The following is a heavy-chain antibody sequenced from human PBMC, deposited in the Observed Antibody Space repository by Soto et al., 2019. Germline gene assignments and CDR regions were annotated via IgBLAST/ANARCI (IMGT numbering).Heavy chain of an antibody. J-gene: IGHJ6*02. CDR2: IIPILGIA. CDR1: GGTFSSYT. CDR3: ARARDGYNSGYGMDV. V-gene: IGHV1-69*02. Sequence: QVQLVQSGAEVKKPGSSVKVSCKASGGTFSSYTISWVRQAPGQGLEWMGRIIPILGIANYAQKFQGRVTITADKSAGTAYMELSSLRSEDTAVYYCARARDGYNSGYGMDVWGQGTTVTVSS. D-gene: IGHD5-12*01.